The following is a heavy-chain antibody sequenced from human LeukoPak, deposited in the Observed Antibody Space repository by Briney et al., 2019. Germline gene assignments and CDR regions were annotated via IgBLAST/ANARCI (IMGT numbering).Heavy chain of an antibody. J-gene: IGHJ6*03. CDR1: GFTFGSYW. V-gene: IGHV3-7*01. CDR3: ARTYYYYYMDV. Sequence: GGSLRLSCAASGFTFGSYWMSWVRQAPGKGLEWVANIKQDGSEKYYVDSVKGRFTISRDNAKNSLYLQMNSLRAEDTAVYYCARTYYYYYMDVWGKGTTVTVSS. CDR2: IKQDGSEK.